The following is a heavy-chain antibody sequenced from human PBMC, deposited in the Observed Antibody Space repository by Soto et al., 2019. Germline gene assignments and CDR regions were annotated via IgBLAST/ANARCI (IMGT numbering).Heavy chain of an antibody. CDR1: GFTFSSYG. D-gene: IGHD6-13*01. V-gene: IGHV3-33*01. Sequence: PGGSLRLSCAASGFTFSSYGMHWVRQAPGKGLEWVAVIWYDGSNKYYADSVKGRFTISRDNSKNTLYLQMNSLRAEDTAVYYCARDRGIAAAGTHTGGLYYYYGMDVWGQGTTVTV. CDR2: IWYDGSNK. J-gene: IGHJ6*02. CDR3: ARDRGIAAAGTHTGGLYYYYGMDV.